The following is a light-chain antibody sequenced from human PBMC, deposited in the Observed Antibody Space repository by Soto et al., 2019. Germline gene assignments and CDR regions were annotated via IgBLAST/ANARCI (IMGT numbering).Light chain of an antibody. Sequence: QTVVTQEPSFSVSPGRSVTLTCGLSSGSVSTNHFPSWYQQTPGQAPRTLIYSTNIRSSGVPDRFSGSILENKAALTITGAQADDESDYYCVLYMGSGISVFGGGTKLTVL. J-gene: IGLJ2*01. CDR3: VLYMGSGISV. V-gene: IGLV8-61*01. CDR1: SGSVSTNHF. CDR2: STN.